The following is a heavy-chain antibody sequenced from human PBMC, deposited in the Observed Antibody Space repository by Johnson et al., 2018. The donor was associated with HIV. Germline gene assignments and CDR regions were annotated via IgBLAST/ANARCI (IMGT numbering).Heavy chain of an antibody. CDR2: INSDGSYT. Sequence: SLRLSCAASGFTFSRYWMHWVRQAPGKGLVWVSRINSDGSYTTYADAVKGRFTISRDNAKNTLYLQMNSLRAEDTALYYCAKPETGELSDAFDIWGQGTMVTVSS. J-gene: IGHJ3*02. V-gene: IGHV3-74*01. CDR1: GFTFSRYW. D-gene: IGHD7-27*01. CDR3: AKPETGELSDAFDI.